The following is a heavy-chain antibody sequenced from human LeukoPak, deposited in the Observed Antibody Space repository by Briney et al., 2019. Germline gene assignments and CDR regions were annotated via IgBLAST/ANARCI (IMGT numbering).Heavy chain of an antibody. CDR2: IYYSGGT. V-gene: IGHV4-39*07. CDR3: ARGDSSGPYNWFDP. J-gene: IGHJ5*02. CDR1: GGSISSGSYY. D-gene: IGHD3-22*01. Sequence: KPAETLSLTRTVSGGSISSGSYYWGWIRQPRGKGLEWMGSIYYSGGTYYNPSLKSRVTISLATSTNQFSLKLSSVTAADTAVYYCARGDSSGPYNWFDPWGKGTLVTVSS.